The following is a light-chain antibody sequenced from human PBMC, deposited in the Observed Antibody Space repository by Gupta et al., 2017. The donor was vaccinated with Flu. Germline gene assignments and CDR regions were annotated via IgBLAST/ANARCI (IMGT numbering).Light chain of an antibody. CDR1: STDVGAYNF. Sequence: SITISCTGTSTDVGAYNFVSWYQKHPGKVPKLIIYRGSQRAAGVSNRFSGSKSGNTASLTISGLQTEDEADYYCCSYAGTSAMVFGGGTKVTVL. CDR2: RGS. CDR3: CSYAGTSAMV. J-gene: IGLJ3*02. V-gene: IGLV2-23*01.